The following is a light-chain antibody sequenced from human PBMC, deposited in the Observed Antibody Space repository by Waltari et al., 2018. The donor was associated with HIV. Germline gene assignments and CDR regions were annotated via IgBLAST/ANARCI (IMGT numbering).Light chain of an antibody. J-gene: IGLJ1*01. Sequence: QSALTQPASVSGSPGQSITISCAGTGSDVGGYKLVSWYQVHPGKAPKLLIYMVSERPSGVSNRFSGSKSGNTASLTFSGRQAEDEGEYYCCSVATKPFVVGTGTTVTVL. CDR1: GSDVGGYKL. CDR2: MVS. V-gene: IGLV2-23*02. CDR3: CSVATKPFV.